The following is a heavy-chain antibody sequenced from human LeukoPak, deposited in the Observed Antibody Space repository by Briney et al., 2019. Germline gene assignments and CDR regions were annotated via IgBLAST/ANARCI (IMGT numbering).Heavy chain of an antibody. CDR3: ARGPVDAPYLY. D-gene: IGHD3-9*01. Sequence: ASVKVSFKASGYTFTSYDINLVRQATGQGLEWMGWMNPNSGNTGYAQKFQGRVTMTRNNSISTAYMELRSLRSEETAVYYCARGPVDAPYLYWGPGTLVTVSS. V-gene: IGHV1-8*01. CDR1: GYTFTSYD. CDR2: MNPNSGNT. J-gene: IGHJ4*02.